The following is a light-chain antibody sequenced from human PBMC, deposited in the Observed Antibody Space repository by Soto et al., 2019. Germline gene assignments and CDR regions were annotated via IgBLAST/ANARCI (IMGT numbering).Light chain of an antibody. J-gene: IGKJ4*01. V-gene: IGKV3-11*01. Sequence: EIVLTQSPATRSLSPGERATLSCRASQSVSSYLAWYQQKPGQAPRLLIYDASNRANGIPARFSGSGSGTDFTLTISSLEPEDFAVYYCQQRSNCTCNFGGGNKLEIK. CDR3: QQRSNCTCN. CDR2: DAS. CDR1: QSVSSY.